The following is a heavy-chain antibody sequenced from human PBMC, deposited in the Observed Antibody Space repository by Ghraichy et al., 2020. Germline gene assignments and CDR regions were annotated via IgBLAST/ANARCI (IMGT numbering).Heavy chain of an antibody. CDR3: ARQQYYYFWSGYHILGVDY. Sequence: SETLSLTCAVYGGSFSGYYWSWIRQPPGKGLEWIGEINHSGSTNYNPSLKSRVTISVDTSKNQFSLKLSSVTAADTAVYYCARQQYYYFWSGYHILGVDYWGQGTLVTVSS. D-gene: IGHD3-3*01. V-gene: IGHV4-34*01. CDR1: GGSFSGYY. CDR2: INHSGST. J-gene: IGHJ4*02.